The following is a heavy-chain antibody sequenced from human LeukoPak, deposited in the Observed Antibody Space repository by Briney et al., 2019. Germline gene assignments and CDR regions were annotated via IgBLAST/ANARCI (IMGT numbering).Heavy chain of an antibody. D-gene: IGHD4/OR15-4a*01. V-gene: IGHV3-53*01. CDR2: IYSDNT. CDR1: GFTVSSSS. Sequence: GGSLRLSCTVSGFTVSSSSMSWVRQAPGKGLEWVSFIYSDNTHYSDSVKGRFTISRDNSKNTLYLQMNSLRAEDTAVYYCARRVGAYSHPYDYWGQGTLVTVSS. CDR3: ARRVGAYSHPYDY. J-gene: IGHJ4*02.